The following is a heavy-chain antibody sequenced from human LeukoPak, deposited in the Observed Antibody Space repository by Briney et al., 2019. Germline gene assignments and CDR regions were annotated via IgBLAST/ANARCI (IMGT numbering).Heavy chain of an antibody. V-gene: IGHV4-38-2*01. J-gene: IGHJ4*02. CDR3: ARSSSRAADY. Sequence: SETLSLTCGVSGYSISSGYYGGWTRQPPGTGLEWIGSIYRTGSTYYNPSLKSRVSMSVDTSKNQFSLRLSSVTAADTAVYYCARSSSRAADYWGQGILVTVSS. D-gene: IGHD6-13*01. CDR2: IYRTGST. CDR1: GYSISSGYY.